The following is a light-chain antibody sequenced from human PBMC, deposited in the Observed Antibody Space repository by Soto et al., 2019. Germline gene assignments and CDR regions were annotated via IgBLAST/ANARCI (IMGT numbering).Light chain of an antibody. Sequence: QSALTQPASVSGSPGQSITISCTGSTSDVGGYNYVSWYQQHPAKAPKLMIYDVSNRPSGVSNRFSGSKSGNTASLTISGLQAEDEADYYCSSYTSSSIRVFGTGNKLTVL. V-gene: IGLV2-14*01. CDR1: TSDVGGYNY. J-gene: IGLJ1*01. CDR2: DVS. CDR3: SSYTSSSIRV.